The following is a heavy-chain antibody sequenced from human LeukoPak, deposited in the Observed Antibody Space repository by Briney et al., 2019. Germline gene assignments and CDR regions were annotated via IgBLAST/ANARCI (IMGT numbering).Heavy chain of an antibody. CDR3: ARPLERRAGWFDP. V-gene: IGHV1-8*01. Sequence: ASVKVSCKASGYTFTSYDINWVRQATGQGLEWMGWMNPNSGNTGYAQKFQGRVTMTRNTSISTAYMELSSLRSEDTAVYYCARPLERRAGWFDPWGQGTLDTVSS. J-gene: IGHJ5*02. D-gene: IGHD1-1*01. CDR2: MNPNSGNT. CDR1: GYTFTSYD.